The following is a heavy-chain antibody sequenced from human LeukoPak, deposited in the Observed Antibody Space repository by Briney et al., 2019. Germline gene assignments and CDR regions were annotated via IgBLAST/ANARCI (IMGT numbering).Heavy chain of an antibody. D-gene: IGHD1-26*01. Sequence: GGSLRLSCAASGFTLSSYGMIWVRQAPGKGLDWVAFLRYDGSTAFYEDSVKGRFTISRDSSKNTLYLQMNSLTPADTAIYYCAKDPYGGTYPSYFDYWGQGTLVTVSS. CDR1: GFTLSSYG. V-gene: IGHV3-30*02. J-gene: IGHJ4*02. CDR2: LRYDGSTA. CDR3: AKDPYGGTYPSYFDY.